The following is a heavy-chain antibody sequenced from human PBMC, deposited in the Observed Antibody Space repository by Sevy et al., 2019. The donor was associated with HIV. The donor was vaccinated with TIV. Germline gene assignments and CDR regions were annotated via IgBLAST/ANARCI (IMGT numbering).Heavy chain of an antibody. V-gene: IGHV3-30*04. CDR2: ISHDGNHK. Sequence: GGSLRLSCTASAFTFRTSAMHWVRQAPGKGLEWITVISHDGNHKVYADSVKGRFTISRDNSKNMLYLEMSSPRPEDTAIYSCARGGFCNSTNCYTTPFDYWGRGTRVTVSS. CDR3: ARGGFCNSTNCYTTPFDY. CDR1: AFTFRTSA. D-gene: IGHD2-2*01. J-gene: IGHJ4*02.